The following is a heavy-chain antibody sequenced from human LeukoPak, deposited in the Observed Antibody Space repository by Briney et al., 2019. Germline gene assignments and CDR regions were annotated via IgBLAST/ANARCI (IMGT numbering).Heavy chain of an antibody. CDR1: GGTFSSYA. V-gene: IGHV1-69*01. CDR2: IIPIFGTA. J-gene: IGHJ4*02. D-gene: IGHD3-3*01. Sequence: SVKVSCKASGGTFSSYAISWVRQAPGQGLEWMGGIIPIFGTANYAQKFQGRVKITADESTSTAYMEMSSLRSEDTAVYYCARENRITIFGVVITPPYYFDYWGQGTLVTVSS. CDR3: ARENRITIFGVVITPPYYFDY.